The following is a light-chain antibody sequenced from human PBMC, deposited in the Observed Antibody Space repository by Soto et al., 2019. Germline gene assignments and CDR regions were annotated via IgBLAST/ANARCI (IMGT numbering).Light chain of an antibody. CDR1: SSNIGAGYD. CDR3: QSYDSSLSGYV. Sequence: QSVLTQPPSVSGAPGQRVTISCTGSSSNIGAGYDVHWYQQLPGTAPKLLIYGNSSRPSGVPDRFSGSKSGTSASLAITGLQAEDEADYYRQSYDSSLSGYVFGTGTKLTVL. J-gene: IGLJ1*01. V-gene: IGLV1-40*01. CDR2: GNS.